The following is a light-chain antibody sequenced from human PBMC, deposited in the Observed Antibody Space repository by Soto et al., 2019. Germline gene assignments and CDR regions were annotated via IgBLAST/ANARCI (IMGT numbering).Light chain of an antibody. V-gene: IGKV3-15*01. CDR1: QSVSGN. CDR3: QQYNNWTPIT. CDR2: GAS. J-gene: IGKJ5*01. Sequence: EIVMTQSPATLSVSPGERATLSCRASQSVSGNLAWYQQKPGQAPRLLIYGASTRATGLPARFSGSGSGTEFTLTISSPQSEDFAVYYCQQYNNWTPITFDQGTRLEIK.